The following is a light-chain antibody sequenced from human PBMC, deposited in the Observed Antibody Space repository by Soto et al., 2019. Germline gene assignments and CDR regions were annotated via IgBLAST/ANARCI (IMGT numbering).Light chain of an antibody. CDR2: DAS. Sequence: EIVMTQSPATLSVSPGEGATLSCRASQSVSSYLAWYQQKPGQAPRLLIYDASNRATGIPARFSGSGSGTDFTLTISILEPEDFAVYYCQQRSNWLVTFGGGTKVDI. CDR1: QSVSSY. CDR3: QQRSNWLVT. V-gene: IGKV3-11*01. J-gene: IGKJ4*01.